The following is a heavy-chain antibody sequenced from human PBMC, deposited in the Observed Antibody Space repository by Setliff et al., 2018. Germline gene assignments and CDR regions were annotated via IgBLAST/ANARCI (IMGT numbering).Heavy chain of an antibody. Sequence: SETLSLTCAVYGGSFSGYYWSWIRQPPGKGLEWLGEINHSGSTNCNPSLKSRVTISVDTSKNQFSLRLSSVTAADTAVYYCARGPVMIVATGYFDYWGQGTLVTVSS. CDR2: INHSGST. CDR3: ARGPVMIVATGYFDY. D-gene: IGHD3-22*01. J-gene: IGHJ4*02. V-gene: IGHV4-34*01. CDR1: GGSFSGYY.